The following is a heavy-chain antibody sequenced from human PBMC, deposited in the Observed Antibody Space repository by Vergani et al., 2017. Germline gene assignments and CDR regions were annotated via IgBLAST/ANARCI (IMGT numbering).Heavy chain of an antibody. D-gene: IGHD1/OR15-1a*01. J-gene: IGHJ5*02. CDR2: ISDGGETK. CDR3: GRKQSPASLMDKPIDI. Sequence: QVQLVASGGDLVRPGGSLRLSCAASGFIFSDYYMTWIRQTPGKGLEWLAHISDGGETKMYAESLKGRFTVSRDNTKNLLILQMKTLKVDDTATYYCGRKQSPASLMDKPIDIWGQGTLVTVSS. CDR1: GFIFSDYY. V-gene: IGHV3-11*01.